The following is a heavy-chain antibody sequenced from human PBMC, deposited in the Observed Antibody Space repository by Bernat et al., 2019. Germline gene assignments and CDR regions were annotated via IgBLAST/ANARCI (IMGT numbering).Heavy chain of an antibody. V-gene: IGHV6-1*01. Sequence: QVQLQQSGPGLVKPSQTLSLTCVISGNSVSSNSAAWNWIWQSPSTGLEWLGRTYYRSKLYNDYVISVKSRITITPSTSKKQFSTHLNSLTPEDPAVHCSARESWVGGTYYAFDYWAQGTLVTVSS. CDR2: TYYRSKLYN. J-gene: IGHJ4*02. D-gene: IGHD1-26*01. CDR3: ARESWVGGTYYAFDY. CDR1: GNSVSSNSAA.